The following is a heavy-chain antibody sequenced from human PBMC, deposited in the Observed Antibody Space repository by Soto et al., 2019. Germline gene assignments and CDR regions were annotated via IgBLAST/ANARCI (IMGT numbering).Heavy chain of an antibody. Sequence: GGSLRLSCAASGFTFSSYGMHWVRQAPGKGLEWVAVIWYDGSNKYYADSVKGRFTISRDNSKNTLYLQMNSLRAEDTAVYYCARDVVSSGYYLYGMDVWGQGTTVTVSS. CDR3: ARDVVSSGYYLYGMDV. CDR2: IWYDGSNK. CDR1: GFTFSSYG. D-gene: IGHD3-22*01. V-gene: IGHV3-33*01. J-gene: IGHJ6*02.